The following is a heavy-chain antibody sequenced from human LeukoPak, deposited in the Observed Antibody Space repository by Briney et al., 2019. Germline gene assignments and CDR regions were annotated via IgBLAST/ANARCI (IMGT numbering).Heavy chain of an antibody. CDR3: ARGNLWLVPDSNYFDY. J-gene: IGHJ4*02. D-gene: IGHD6-19*01. CDR2: ISYDGSNK. Sequence: GGSLRLSCVASGFTFSSYAMHWVRQAPGKGLEWVAVISYDGSNKYYADSVKGRFTISRDNSKNTLYLQMNSLRAEDTAVYYCARGNLWLVPDSNYFDYWGQGTLVTVSS. V-gene: IGHV3-30-3*01. CDR1: GFTFSSYA.